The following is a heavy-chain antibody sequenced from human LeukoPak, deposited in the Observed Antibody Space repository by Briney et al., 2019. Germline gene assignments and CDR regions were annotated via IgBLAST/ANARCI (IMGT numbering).Heavy chain of an antibody. CDR3: ARDGATTVGDAFDI. D-gene: IGHD1-26*01. V-gene: IGHV3-21*01. J-gene: IGHJ3*02. CDR2: ISSSSSYI. CDR1: GFTFSSYS. Sequence: GGSLRLSCAASGFTFSSYSMNWVRQAPGKGLEWVSSISSSSSYIYYADSVKGRFTISRDNAKNSLYLQMNSLRAEDTAVYYCARDGATTVGDAFDIWGQGTWSPSLQ.